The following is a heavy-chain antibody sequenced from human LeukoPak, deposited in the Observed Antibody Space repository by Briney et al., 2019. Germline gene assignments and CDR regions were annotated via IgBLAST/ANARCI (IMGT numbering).Heavy chain of an antibody. CDR1: GYTFTSYY. Sequence: GASVKVSCKASGYTFTSYYMHWVRQAPGQGLEWMGLINPSGSSTSYAQKFQGRLSLTRDMSTSTDYMELSSLRSEDTAVYYCARVNTMVRGGGTDAWGTDAFDIWGQGTMVTVSS. CDR3: ARVNTMVRGGGTDAWGTDAFDI. J-gene: IGHJ3*02. CDR2: INPSGSST. V-gene: IGHV1-46*01. D-gene: IGHD3-10*01.